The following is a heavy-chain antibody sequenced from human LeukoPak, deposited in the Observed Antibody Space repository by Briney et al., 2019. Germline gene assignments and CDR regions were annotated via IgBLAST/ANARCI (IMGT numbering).Heavy chain of an antibody. CDR2: VNLQGST. CDR1: GGSITQTIY. V-gene: IGHV4-4*02. CDR3: AREGGPYRPLDY. J-gene: IGHJ4*02. Sequence: PSGTLSLTCDVSGGSITQTIYWTWVRQPPGKGLEWIGEVNLQGSTNYNPSLMRRVAISVDTSANHVSLQLTSVTAADTAVYYCAREGGPYRPLDYSGQGTLVTVSS.